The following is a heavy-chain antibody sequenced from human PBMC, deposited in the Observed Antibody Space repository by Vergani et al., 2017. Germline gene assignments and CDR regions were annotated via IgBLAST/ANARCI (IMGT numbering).Heavy chain of an antibody. CDR1: GYTFTSYG. Sequence: QLVQSGAEVKKPGASVKVSCKASGYTFTSYGISWVRQAPGQRLGWVGWIVVGSGNTKHAQKFQETVTITRDMSTSNAYMELSSLRSEDTAVYYCAADGGYSYGSRPHYYYYYMDVWGKGTTVTVSS. J-gene: IGHJ6*03. CDR3: AADGGYSYGSRPHYYYYYMDV. V-gene: IGHV1-58*02. CDR2: IVVGSGNT. D-gene: IGHD5-18*01.